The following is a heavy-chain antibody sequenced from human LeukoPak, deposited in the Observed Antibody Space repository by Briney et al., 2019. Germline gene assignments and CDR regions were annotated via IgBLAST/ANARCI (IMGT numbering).Heavy chain of an antibody. D-gene: IGHD3-3*01. CDR2: IIPILGTA. CDR3: ARGAWSGTYYFDD. Sequence: ASVKLSCKASGATFSNYAISWVRQAPGQGLEWMGRIIPILGTANHAQKSQGRVTNTADKPTTTAYRELSSLRPEDTAVYYCARGAWSGTYYFDDCGEGALGSVSS. J-gene: IGHJ4*02. V-gene: IGHV1-69*04. CDR1: GATFSNYA.